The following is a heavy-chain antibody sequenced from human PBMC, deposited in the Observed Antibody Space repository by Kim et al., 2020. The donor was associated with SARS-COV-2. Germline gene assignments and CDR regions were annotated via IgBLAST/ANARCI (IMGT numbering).Heavy chain of an antibody. V-gene: IGHV3-7*01. CDR3: ARDFDIVVVPAAPPYYYGMEV. CDR2: IKQDGSEK. Sequence: GGSLRLSCAASGFTFSSYWMSWVRQALGTGLEWVANIKQDGSEKYYVDSVKGRFTISRDNAKNSLYLQMNSLRAEDTAVYYCARDFDIVVVPAAPPYYYGMEVCGQGTTVTVSS. J-gene: IGHJ6*02. D-gene: IGHD2-2*01. CDR1: GFTFSSYW.